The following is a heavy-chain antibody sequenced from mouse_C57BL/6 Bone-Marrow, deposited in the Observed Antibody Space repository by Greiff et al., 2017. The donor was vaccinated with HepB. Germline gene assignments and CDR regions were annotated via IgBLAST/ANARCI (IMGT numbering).Heavy chain of an antibody. Sequence: DVMLVESGEGLVKPGGSLKLSCAASGFTFSSYAMSWVRQTPEKRLEWVAYISSGGDYIYYADTVKGRFTISRDNARNTLYLQMSSLKSEDTAMYYCTRENYYGSSYNFDYWGQGTTLTVSS. CDR3: TRENYYGSSYNFDY. J-gene: IGHJ2*01. CDR1: GFTFSSYA. V-gene: IGHV5-9-1*02. D-gene: IGHD1-1*01. CDR2: ISSGGDYI.